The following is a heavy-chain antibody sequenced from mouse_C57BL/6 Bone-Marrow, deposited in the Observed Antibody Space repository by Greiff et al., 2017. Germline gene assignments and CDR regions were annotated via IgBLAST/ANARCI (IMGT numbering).Heavy chain of an antibody. CDR3: ARDREDYFDY. Sequence: VMLVESGGGLVKPGGSLKLSCAASGFTFSSYAMSWVRQTPEKRLEWVATISDGGSYTYYPDNVKGRFTISRDNAKNNLYLQRSHLKSEDTAMYYCARDREDYFDYWGQGTTLTVSS. D-gene: IGHD3-3*01. CDR2: ISDGGSYT. CDR1: GFTFSSYA. V-gene: IGHV5-4*01. J-gene: IGHJ2*01.